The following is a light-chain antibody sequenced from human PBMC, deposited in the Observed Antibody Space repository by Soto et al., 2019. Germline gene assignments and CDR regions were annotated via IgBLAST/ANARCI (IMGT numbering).Light chain of an antibody. CDR1: SSNIGINT. V-gene: IGLV1-44*01. CDR2: DNH. Sequence: QSVLTQPPSASGTPGHRVTFSCSGSSSNIGINTVNWYRQLPGTAPQLLISDNHRRPSGVPDRFSGSKSGTSASLAISGLQSEDEATYFCAAWDVSLKGFVFGTGTKVTVL. J-gene: IGLJ1*01. CDR3: AAWDVSLKGFV.